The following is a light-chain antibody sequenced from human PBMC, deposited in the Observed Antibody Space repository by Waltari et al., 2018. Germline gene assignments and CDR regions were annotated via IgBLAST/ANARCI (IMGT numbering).Light chain of an antibody. CDR1: TSDVGPYNY. V-gene: IGLV2-8*01. CDR3: SSYAHNNHFV. CDR2: EVT. J-gene: IGLJ1*01. Sequence: QSVLTQPPSATGSPGQSVTISCTGTTSDVGPYNYVSWYQQHPGKVPKLLIYEVTKRPSGVPDRFSGSNSGNTASLTVSGLQADDEADYYCSSYAHNNHFVFGTGTKVTVL.